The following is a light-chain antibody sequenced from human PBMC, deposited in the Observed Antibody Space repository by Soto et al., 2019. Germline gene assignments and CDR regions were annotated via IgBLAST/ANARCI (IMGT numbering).Light chain of an antibody. CDR1: QSVSNNF. J-gene: IGKJ2*01. Sequence: ESVLTQSPGTLSLSPGERATLSCRASQSVSNNFFAWYQQKPGQAPRLLIYGVSSRATGIPDRFSGSGSGTDFTLTISTLEPEDFGVYSWHQYSTLPHTFGHGSKLEVK. CDR3: HQYSTLPHT. V-gene: IGKV3-20*01. CDR2: GVS.